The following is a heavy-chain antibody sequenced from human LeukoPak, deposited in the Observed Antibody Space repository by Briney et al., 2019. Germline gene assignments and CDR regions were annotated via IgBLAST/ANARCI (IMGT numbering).Heavy chain of an antibody. CDR2: IWYDGSNK. CDR1: GFTFSSYG. D-gene: IGHD3-3*01. J-gene: IGHJ6*02. V-gene: IGHV3-33*01. Sequence: GRSLRLSCAASGFTFSSYGMHWVRQAPGKGLEWVAVIWYDGSNKYYADSVKGRFTISRDNSKNTLYLQMNSLRAEDTAVYYCARDREATIFDYYYGMDVWGQGTTVTVSS. CDR3: ARDREATIFDYYYGMDV.